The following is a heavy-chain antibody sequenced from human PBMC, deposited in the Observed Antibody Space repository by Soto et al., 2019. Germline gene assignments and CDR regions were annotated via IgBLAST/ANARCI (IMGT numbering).Heavy chain of an antibody. CDR2: INPSGGST. Sequence: QVQLVQSGAEVKKPGASVKVSCKASGYTFTSYYMHWVRQAPGQGLEWMGIINPSGGSTSYAQKFQGRVAMTRDTATSTVYMELSSLRSEDTAVYYCARGGDYIWGSYRYTGGYWGQGTLVTVSS. D-gene: IGHD3-16*02. CDR3: ARGGDYIWGSYRYTGGY. V-gene: IGHV1-46*03. CDR1: GYTFTSYY. J-gene: IGHJ4*02.